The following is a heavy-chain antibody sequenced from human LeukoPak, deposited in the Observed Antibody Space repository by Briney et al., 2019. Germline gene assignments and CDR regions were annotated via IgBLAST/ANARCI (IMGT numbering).Heavy chain of an antibody. V-gene: IGHV3-23*01. D-gene: IGHD2-21*02. CDR1: GFTFSSYA. CDR2: ISGSGGST. Sequence: GGSLGLSCAASGFTFSSYAMSWVRQAPGKGLEWVSAISGSGGSTYYADSVKGRFTISRDNSKNTLYLQMNSLRAEDTAVYYCAKRGDGAFDAFDIWGQGTMVTVSS. J-gene: IGHJ3*02. CDR3: AKRGDGAFDAFDI.